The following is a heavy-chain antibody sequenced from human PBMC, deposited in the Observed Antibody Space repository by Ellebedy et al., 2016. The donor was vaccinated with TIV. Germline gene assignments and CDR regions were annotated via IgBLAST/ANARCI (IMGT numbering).Heavy chain of an antibody. J-gene: IGHJ4*02. CDR1: GGSISSYY. CDR2: IYYSAST. CDR3: ASLAVAGTLDY. V-gene: IGHV4-59*01. Sequence: MPSETLSLTCTVSGGSISSYYWSWIRQPPGKGLEWIGYIYYSASTNYNPSLKSRVTISVDTSKNQFSLKLSSVTAADTAVYYCASLAVAGTLDYWGQGTLVTVSS. D-gene: IGHD6-19*01.